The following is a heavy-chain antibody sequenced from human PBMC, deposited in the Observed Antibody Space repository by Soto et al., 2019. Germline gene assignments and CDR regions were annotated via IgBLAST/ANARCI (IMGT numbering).Heavy chain of an antibody. CDR3: ARGGPPTYHYCFGLDV. V-gene: IGHV4-30-4*01. Sequence: QVQLQESGPGLVKPSQTLSLTCTVSGGSISSGGYFWSWIRQTPGKGLEWIGYIYHSGSTYYNPSLRDRVTISVDTSKNQFSLKVTSVTATDTAVYYCARGGPPTYHYCFGLDVWGQGTTVTVSS. D-gene: IGHD2-15*01. CDR1: GGSISSGGYF. CDR2: IYHSGST. J-gene: IGHJ6*02.